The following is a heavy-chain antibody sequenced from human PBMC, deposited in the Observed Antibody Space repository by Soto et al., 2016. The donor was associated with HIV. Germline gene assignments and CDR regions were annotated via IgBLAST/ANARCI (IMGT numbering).Heavy chain of an antibody. Sequence: EVQLVESGGDLVQPGGSLRLSRAGSGFPFSSYWMHWVRQAPGKGLVWVSYINTDGSRTEYADSVKGRFTISRDNAKNTVYLQMNSLRVEDTAVYYCTRDFSNSWYEYWGQGTLVTVSS. CDR3: TRDFSNSWYEY. CDR2: INTDGSRT. J-gene: IGHJ4*02. V-gene: IGHV3-74*03. CDR1: GFPFSSYW. D-gene: IGHD6-13*01.